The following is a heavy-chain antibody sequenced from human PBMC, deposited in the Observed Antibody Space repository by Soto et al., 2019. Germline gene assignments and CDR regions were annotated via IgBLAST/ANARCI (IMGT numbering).Heavy chain of an antibody. Sequence: GGSLRLSCAASGFTFSSYSMNWVRQAPGKGLEWVSSISSSSSYIYYADSVKGRFTISRDNAKNSLYLQMNSLRAEDTAVYYCARGLGRHFWSGYSIVAFDIWGQGTMGTVSS. J-gene: IGHJ3*02. CDR3: ARGLGRHFWSGYSIVAFDI. V-gene: IGHV3-21*01. CDR2: ISSSSSYI. D-gene: IGHD3-3*02. CDR1: GFTFSSYS.